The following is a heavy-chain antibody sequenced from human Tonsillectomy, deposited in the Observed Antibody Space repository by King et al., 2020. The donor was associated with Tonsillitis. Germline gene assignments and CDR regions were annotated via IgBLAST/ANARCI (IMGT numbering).Heavy chain of an antibody. CDR3: AKDTFSIFGGVRYYYYYMDV. CDR2: ISGDGGST. CDR1: GFTFDDYA. Sequence: VQLVESGGGVVQPGGSLRLSCVASGFTFDDYAMHWVRQAPGKGLEWVSLISGDGGSTYYADSVKGRFTISRDNSKNSLYLQMNSLRTEDTALYSCAKDTFSIFGGVRYYYYYMDVWGKGTTVTVSS. V-gene: IGHV3-43*02. D-gene: IGHD3-3*01. J-gene: IGHJ6*03.